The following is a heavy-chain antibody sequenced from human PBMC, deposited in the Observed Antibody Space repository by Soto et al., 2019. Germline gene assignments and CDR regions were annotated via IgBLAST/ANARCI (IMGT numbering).Heavy chain of an antibody. V-gene: IGHV3-30*04. CDR3: ARDLDRYCSGGSCYEIDY. CDR1: GFTFSSYA. CDR2: ISYDGSNK. J-gene: IGHJ4*02. Sequence: GGSLRLSCAASGFTFSSYAMHWVRQAPGKGLEWVAVISYDGSNKYYADSVKGRFTISRDNSKNTLYLQMNSLRAEDTAVYYCARDLDRYCSGGSCYEIDYWGQGTLVTVSS. D-gene: IGHD2-15*01.